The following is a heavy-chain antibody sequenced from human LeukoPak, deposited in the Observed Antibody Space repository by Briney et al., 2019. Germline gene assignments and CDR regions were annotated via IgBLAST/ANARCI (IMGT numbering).Heavy chain of an antibody. J-gene: IGHJ6*03. D-gene: IGHD3-16*02. CDR1: GGSFSGYY. V-gene: IGHV4-34*01. CDR3: ARGPLGDYVWGSYRPPRYMDV. Sequence: SEILSLTCAVCGGSFSGYYWSWIRQPPGKGLEWIGEINHSGSTNYNPSLKSRVTISVDTSKNQFSLKLSSVTAADPAVYYCARGPLGDYVWGSYRPPRYMDVWGKGTTVTVSS. CDR2: INHSGST.